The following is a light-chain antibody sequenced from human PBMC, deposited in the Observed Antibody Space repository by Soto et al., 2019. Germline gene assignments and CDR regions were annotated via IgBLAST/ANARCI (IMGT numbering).Light chain of an antibody. CDR3: QHDNPYKA. V-gene: IGKV1-5*03. J-gene: IGKJ1*01. CDR2: GAS. Sequence: DILMTQSPSTLSASVGETVTLTCRASQSTSSWVAWYQQRPGKHPKLVIYGASTLERGVPSRFSGSGSGTEFTLTIAGLQPDDFATYYCQHDNPYKAFGQGTRV. CDR1: QSTSSW.